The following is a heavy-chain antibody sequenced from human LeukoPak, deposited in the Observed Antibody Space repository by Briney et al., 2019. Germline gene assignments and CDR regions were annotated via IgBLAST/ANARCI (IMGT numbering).Heavy chain of an antibody. J-gene: IGHJ4*02. CDR3: ARDISGYYYFDY. D-gene: IGHD3-22*01. Sequence: QPGRSLRLSCAASGFTFSNYGMHWVRQAPGKGLEWVAVIWYDGSNKYYADSVKGRFIISRDNSKNTLHLQMNSLRAEDTAVYYCARDISGYYYFDYWGQGTLVTVSS. V-gene: IGHV3-33*01. CDR2: IWYDGSNK. CDR1: GFTFSNYG.